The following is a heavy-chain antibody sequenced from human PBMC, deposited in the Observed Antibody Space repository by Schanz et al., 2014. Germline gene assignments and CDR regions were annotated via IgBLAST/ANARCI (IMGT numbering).Heavy chain of an antibody. CDR3: ARANYRRKINFDY. CDR1: GFAFSVYG. J-gene: IGHJ4*02. Sequence: QVQMVESGGGVVQPGRSLRLSCAASGFAFSVYGMHWVRQAPGKGPEWVAFIWYDGSNKYYADSVKGRFTISRDNSKNTLYLQMNSLRADDTAVYYCARANYRRKINFDYWGRGTLVTVSS. V-gene: IGHV3-33*01. D-gene: IGHD3-10*01. CDR2: IWYDGSNK.